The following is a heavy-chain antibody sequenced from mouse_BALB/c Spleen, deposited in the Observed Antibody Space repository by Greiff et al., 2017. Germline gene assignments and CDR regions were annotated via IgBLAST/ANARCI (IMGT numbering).Heavy chain of an antibody. CDR3: AREFYEAWFAY. J-gene: IGHJ3*01. Sequence: QVQLQQSAAELARPGASVKMSCKASGYTFTSYTMHWVKQRPGQGLEWIGYINPSSGYTEYNQKFKDKTTLTADKSSSTAYMQLSSLTSEDSAVYYCAREFYEAWFAYWGQGTLVTVSA. D-gene: IGHD1-1*01. CDR1: GYTFTSYT. V-gene: IGHV1-4*02. CDR2: INPSSGYT.